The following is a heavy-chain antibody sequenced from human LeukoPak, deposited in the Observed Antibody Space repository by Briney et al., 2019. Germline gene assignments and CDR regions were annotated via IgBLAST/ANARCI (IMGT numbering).Heavy chain of an antibody. J-gene: IGHJ4*02. CDR1: GFTFSIAW. Sequence: GGSLRLSCAASGFTFSIAWMSWVRQAPGKGLEWVGRIYSKADGGTTDYAAPVKGRFTISRDDSKNTLCLQMSSLKTEDSAVYYCAKGGWYGDLDYWGQGTLVTVSS. V-gene: IGHV3-15*01. CDR2: IYSKADGGTT. D-gene: IGHD6-19*01. CDR3: AKGGWYGDLDY.